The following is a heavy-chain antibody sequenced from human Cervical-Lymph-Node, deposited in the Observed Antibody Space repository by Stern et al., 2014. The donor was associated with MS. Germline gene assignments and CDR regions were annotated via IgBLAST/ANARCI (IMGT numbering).Heavy chain of an antibody. J-gene: IGHJ4*02. CDR3: ARDLNSWAY. V-gene: IGHV7-4-1*02. Sequence: QVQLLQSGSELKKPGASVKVSCKGSGYTFTNYAMTWVRQAPGQGLEWMGWINPNTGNPTYAQGFTGRFVFSLDPSVSTAYLQISGLKAEDSAIYYCARDLNSWAYWGQGTLVTVSS. CDR2: INPNTGNP. CDR1: GYTFTNYA. D-gene: IGHD1-1*01.